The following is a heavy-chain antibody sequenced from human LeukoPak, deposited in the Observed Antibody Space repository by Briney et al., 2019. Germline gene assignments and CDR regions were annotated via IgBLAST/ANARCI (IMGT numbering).Heavy chain of an antibody. CDR3: ARDRERFMPYYYGMDV. Sequence: SETLSLTCTVSGGSISSYYWTWIRQPPGKGLEWIGYIYYSGSTNYNPSLKSRVTISVDTSKNQFSLKLNSVTAADTAVYYCARDRERFMPYYYGMDVWGKGTTVTVSS. CDR2: IYYSGST. J-gene: IGHJ6*04. CDR1: GGSISSYY. D-gene: IGHD2-8*01. V-gene: IGHV4-59*01.